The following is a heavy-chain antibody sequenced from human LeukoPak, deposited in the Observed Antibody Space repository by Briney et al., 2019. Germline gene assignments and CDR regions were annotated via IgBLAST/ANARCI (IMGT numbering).Heavy chain of an antibody. J-gene: IGHJ4*02. CDR2: ISGSGGST. D-gene: IGHD3-16*01. V-gene: IGHV3-23*01. Sequence: GGSLRLSCAASGFTFSSYGISWVRLAPGKGLEWVSAISGSGGSTYYADSVKSRFTISRDNSKNTLYLQMNSLRAEDTAVYYCARVRYRLAETYIDYWGQGTLVTVSP. CDR3: ARVRYRLAETYIDY. CDR1: GFTFSSYG.